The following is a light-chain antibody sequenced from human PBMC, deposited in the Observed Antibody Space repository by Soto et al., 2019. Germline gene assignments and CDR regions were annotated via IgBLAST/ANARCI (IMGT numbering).Light chain of an antibody. V-gene: IGLV2-14*01. J-gene: IGLJ1*01. CDR1: RTDVGGYNF. CDR2: EVS. CDR3: CSYVSSKTYV. Sequence: QSVLTQPASVSGSPGQSITISCTGTRTDVGGYNFVSWYKQHPGKAPKLIIYEVSNRPSGVSNRFSGSKSDNRASLTISGLQAEDEADYYCCSYVSSKTYVFGTGTKVTVL.